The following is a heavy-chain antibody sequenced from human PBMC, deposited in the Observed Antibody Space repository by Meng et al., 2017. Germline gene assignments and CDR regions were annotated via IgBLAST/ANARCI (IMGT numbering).Heavy chain of an antibody. J-gene: IGHJ4*02. CDR3: ARGVGYGGNSLYFDY. V-gene: IGHV1-69*06. CDR1: GGTFSSYA. D-gene: IGHD4-23*01. CDR2: IIPIFGTA. Sequence: QGELAQVGAGGKKPGSSVKVSCKASGGTFSSYAISWVRQAPGQGLEWMGGIIPIFGTANYAQKFQGRVTITADKSTSTAYMELSSLRSEDTAVYYCARGVGYGGNSLYFDYWGQGTLVTVSS.